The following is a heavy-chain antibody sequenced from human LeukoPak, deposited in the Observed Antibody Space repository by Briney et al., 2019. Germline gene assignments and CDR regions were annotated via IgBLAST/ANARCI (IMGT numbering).Heavy chain of an antibody. CDR3: ARDPGIAAAGRFDP. CDR1: GCTFSSYA. J-gene: IGHJ5*02. D-gene: IGHD6-13*01. Sequence: SVKVSCKASGCTFSSYAISWVRQAPGQGLEWMGGIIPFFGTANYAQKFQGRVTITTDKSTSTAYMELSSLRSEDTAVYYCARDPGIAAAGRFDPWGQGTLVTVSS. V-gene: IGHV1-69*05. CDR2: IIPFFGTA.